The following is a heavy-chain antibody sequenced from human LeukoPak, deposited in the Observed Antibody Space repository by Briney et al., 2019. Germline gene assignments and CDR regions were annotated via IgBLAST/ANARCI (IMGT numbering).Heavy chain of an antibody. CDR3: ARVPGT. V-gene: IGHV3-21*01. D-gene: IGHD3-10*01. Sequence: GGSLTLSCAASGFTFSSYTMYWVRQAPGKGLEWVSSISTSSDYIYYADSVKGRFTISRDNAKNSLYLQMNILRAEDTAVYYCARVPGTWGQGTLVTVSS. CDR1: GFTFSSYT. CDR2: ISTSSDYI. J-gene: IGHJ4*02.